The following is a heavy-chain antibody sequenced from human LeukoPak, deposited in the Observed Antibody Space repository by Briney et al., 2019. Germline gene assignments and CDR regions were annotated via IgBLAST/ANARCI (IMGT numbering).Heavy chain of an antibody. J-gene: IGHJ4*02. D-gene: IGHD3-10*01. CDR3: ASSGGSKHFDY. V-gene: IGHV4-61*08. CDR1: GGSISSGGYY. CDR2: IYYSGST. Sequence: PSETLSLTCTVSGGSISSGGYYWSWIRQPPGKGLEWIGYIYYSGSTNYNPSLKSRVTISVDTSKNQFSLKLSSVTAADTAVYYCASSGGSKHFDYWGQGTLVTVSS.